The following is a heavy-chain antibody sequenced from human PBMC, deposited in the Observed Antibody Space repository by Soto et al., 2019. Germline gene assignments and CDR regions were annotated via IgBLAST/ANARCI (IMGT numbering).Heavy chain of an antibody. CDR1: GFTFGDYA. Sequence: GGSLRLSCTASGFTFGDYAMSWVRQAPGKGLEWVGFIRSKAYGGTTEYAASVKGRFTISRDDSKSIAYLQMNSLKTEDTAVYYCTRDDVELQYNWNYGAIGGPDYYYYYGMDVWGQGTTVTVSS. J-gene: IGHJ6*02. CDR3: TRDDVELQYNWNYGAIGGPDYYYYYGMDV. V-gene: IGHV3-49*04. D-gene: IGHD1-7*01. CDR2: IRSKAYGGTT.